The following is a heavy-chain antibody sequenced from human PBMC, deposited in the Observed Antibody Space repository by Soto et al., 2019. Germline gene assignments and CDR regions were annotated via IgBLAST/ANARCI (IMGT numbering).Heavy chain of an antibody. CDR1: GASISNYY. CDR2: IYYIGST. D-gene: IGHD6-19*01. J-gene: IGHJ4*02. Sequence: SETLSLTCTVSGASISNYYWTWIRQPPGKGLEWIGYIYYIGSTNYNPSLKSRVTISLDTSKNQFSLKLSSVTAADTAVYYCASYIAVAGTIDYWGQGTLVTVSS. CDR3: ASYIAVAGTIDY. V-gene: IGHV4-59*12.